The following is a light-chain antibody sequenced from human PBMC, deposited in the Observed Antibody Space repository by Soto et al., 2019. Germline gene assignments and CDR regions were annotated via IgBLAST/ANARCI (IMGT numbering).Light chain of an antibody. Sequence: DIPMTQSPSTLSASVGDRVTITCRASQSISSWLAWYQQKPGKAPKLLIYKASSLESGVPSRFSGSGSGTDFTLTISRLQADDFATYYCQQYNSFPTFGQGTKVEIK. CDR2: KAS. CDR1: QSISSW. J-gene: IGKJ1*01. CDR3: QQYNSFPT. V-gene: IGKV1-5*03.